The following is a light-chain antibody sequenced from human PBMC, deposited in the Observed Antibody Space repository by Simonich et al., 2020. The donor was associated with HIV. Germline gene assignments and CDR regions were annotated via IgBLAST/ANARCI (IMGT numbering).Light chain of an antibody. J-gene: IGKJ1*01. Sequence: DIQMTQSPYTLSASVGDRVTITCLASQSISTWFAWYQQKPGKAPKLLIYKASSLESGVPSRFSGSGSGTEFTLTIFSLQPDDFAIYYCQQYKSYSRTFGQGTKVEI. CDR2: KAS. CDR3: QQYKSYSRT. V-gene: IGKV1-5*03. CDR1: QSISTW.